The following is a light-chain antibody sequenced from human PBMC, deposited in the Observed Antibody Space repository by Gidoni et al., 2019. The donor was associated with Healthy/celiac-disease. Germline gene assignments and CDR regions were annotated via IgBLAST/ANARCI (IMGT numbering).Light chain of an antibody. V-gene: IGLV1-51*01. CDR1: TSNIGSKF. CDR3: ATWDDNLRAVV. CDR2: DSH. Sequence: QSVLTHPPSLSAAPGQRVTIPFSGGTSNIGSKFVSCYQQVPGTAPNLLIYDSHRRPSGIPDRLSGSSSGTSATRDITGLQPGDEADYYCATWDDNLRAVVFGGGTRLTVL. J-gene: IGLJ2*01.